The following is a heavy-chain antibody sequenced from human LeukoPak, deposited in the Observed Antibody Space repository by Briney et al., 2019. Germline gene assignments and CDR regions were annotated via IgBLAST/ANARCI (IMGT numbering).Heavy chain of an antibody. Sequence: SGTLSLTCAVSGVSITTTNWWSWVRQPPGKGLEWIGEVHLSGATNYNPSLESRVSMSIDKSKNHLSLEVTSVTAADTAIYYCSRESGAFSPFGFWGQGTLLTVSS. V-gene: IGHV4-4*02. J-gene: IGHJ4*02. CDR3: SRESGAFSPFGF. D-gene: IGHD1-26*01. CDR1: GVSITTTNW. CDR2: VHLSGAT.